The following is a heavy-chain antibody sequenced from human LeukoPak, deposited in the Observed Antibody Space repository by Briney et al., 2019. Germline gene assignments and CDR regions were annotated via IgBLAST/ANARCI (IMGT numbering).Heavy chain of an antibody. D-gene: IGHD3-9*01. CDR2: INHSGST. V-gene: IGHV4-34*01. CDR3: ASRVLRYFDWLFDP. J-gene: IGHJ5*02. Sequence: KSSETLSLTCAVYGGSFGGYYWSWIRQPPGKGLEWIGEINHSGSTNYNPSLKSRVTISVDTSKNQFSLKLSSVTAADTAVYYCASRVLRYFDWLFDPWGQGTLVTVSS. CDR1: GGSFGGYY.